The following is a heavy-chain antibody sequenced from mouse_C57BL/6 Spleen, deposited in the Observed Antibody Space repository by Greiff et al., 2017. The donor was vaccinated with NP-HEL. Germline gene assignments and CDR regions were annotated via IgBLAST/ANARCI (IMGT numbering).Heavy chain of an antibody. V-gene: IGHV1-7*01. Sequence: VQLQQSGAELAKPGASVKLSCKASGYTFTSYWMHWVKQRPGQGLEWIGYINPSSGYTKYNQKFKDKATLTADKSSSTAYMQLSSRTYEDSAVYYCARSASSCYENYAMDYWGQGTSVTVSA. CDR2: INPSSGYT. CDR1: GYTFTSYW. J-gene: IGHJ4*01. CDR3: ARSASSCYENYAMDY. D-gene: IGHD3-2*02.